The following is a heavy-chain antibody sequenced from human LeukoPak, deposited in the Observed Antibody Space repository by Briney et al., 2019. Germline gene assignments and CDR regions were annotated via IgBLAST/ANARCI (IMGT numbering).Heavy chain of an antibody. D-gene: IGHD2-2*02. J-gene: IGHJ6*02. Sequence: SETLSLTCAVYGGSFSGYYWSWIRQPPGKGLEWIGEINHSGSNNYNRSLKSRVTISVDTSKNQFSLKLSSVTAADTAVYYCARGRYCSSTSCYRSSDYYYGMDVWGQGTTVTVSS. CDR2: INHSGSN. V-gene: IGHV4-34*01. CDR3: ARGRYCSSTSCYRSSDYYYGMDV. CDR1: GGSFSGYY.